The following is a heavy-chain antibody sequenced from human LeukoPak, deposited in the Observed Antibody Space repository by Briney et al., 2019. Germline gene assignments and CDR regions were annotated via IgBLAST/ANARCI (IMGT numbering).Heavy chain of an antibody. CDR2: ISGSGGST. CDR3: ANPDIVVVPAAS. V-gene: IGHV3-23*01. D-gene: IGHD2-2*01. CDR1: GFTFSSYA. J-gene: IGHJ4*02. Sequence: HTGGSLRLSCAASGFTFSSYAMSWVRQAPGKGLEWVSAISGSGGSTYYADSVKGRFTISRDNSKNTLYLQMNSLRAEDTAVYYCANPDIVVVPAASWGQGTLVTVSS.